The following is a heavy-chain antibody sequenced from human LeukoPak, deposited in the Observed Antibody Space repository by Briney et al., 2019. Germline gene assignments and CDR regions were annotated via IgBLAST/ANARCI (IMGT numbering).Heavy chain of an antibody. CDR3: AQRDDTFDF. V-gene: IGHV3-23*01. CDR1: GFTFKSYA. Sequence: AGGSLRLSCTASGFTFKSYAMSWVRQAPGRGLEWIASISASGGTTYYGDSVRGRFTSSRDNSKKTLYLQMSSLRADDTAVYYCAQRDDTFDFWGQGTMVIVSS. CDR2: ISASGGTT. J-gene: IGHJ3*01.